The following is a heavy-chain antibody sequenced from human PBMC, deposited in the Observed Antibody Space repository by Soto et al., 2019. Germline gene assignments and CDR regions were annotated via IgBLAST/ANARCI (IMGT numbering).Heavy chain of an antibody. Sequence: QVQLQESGPGLVRPSETLSLTCTVSGGSISNSYWSWIRQSPEKGLEWIGYIYSSGSTNYNPSLNSRVTIPVETSKNQFSLKLSSLSAADTAVYYCARHSPTFLYGSGPWDVWGQGTTVTVSS. D-gene: IGHD3-10*01. CDR2: IYSSGST. CDR1: GGSISNSY. J-gene: IGHJ6*02. CDR3: ARHSPTFLYGSGPWDV. V-gene: IGHV4-59*08.